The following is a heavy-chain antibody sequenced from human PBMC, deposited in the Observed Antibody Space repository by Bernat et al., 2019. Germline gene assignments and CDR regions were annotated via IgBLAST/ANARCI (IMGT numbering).Heavy chain of an antibody. Sequence: QVQLVESGGGVVQPGRSLRLSCAASGFTFSSYGMHWVRQAPGKGLEWVAVISYDGSNKYYADSVKGRFTISRDNSKNTLYLQMNSLRAEDTAVYYCARYYSNYIEPLRIYYYMDVWGKGTTVTVSS. J-gene: IGHJ6*03. V-gene: IGHV3-30*03. CDR2: ISYDGSNK. CDR3: ARYYSNYIEPLRIYYYMDV. D-gene: IGHD4-11*01. CDR1: GFTFSSYG.